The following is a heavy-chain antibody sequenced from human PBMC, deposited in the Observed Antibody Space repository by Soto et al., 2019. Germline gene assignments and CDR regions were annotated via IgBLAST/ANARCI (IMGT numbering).Heavy chain of an antibody. V-gene: IGHV5-51*01. J-gene: IGHJ6*02. CDR3: GRLRAASISGMDV. CDR2: IYPGDSDT. D-gene: IGHD6-13*01. Sequence: GESLKVSCKGSGYSFTTYWIGWVRQMPGKGLEWMGIIYPGDSDTRYSPSFQVQVTISADKSISTAYLQRSSLKASVTAMYYCGRLRAASISGMDVWGQGTTLTVSS. CDR1: GYSFTTYW.